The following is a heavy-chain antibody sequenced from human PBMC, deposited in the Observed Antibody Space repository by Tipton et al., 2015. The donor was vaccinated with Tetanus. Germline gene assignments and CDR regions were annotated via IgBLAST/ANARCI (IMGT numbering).Heavy chain of an antibody. CDR1: GYSFTGYW. CDR2: IYPGDSDT. V-gene: IGHV5-51*01. Sequence: QLVQSGAEVKKPGESLKISCKASGYSFTGYWIGWVRQMPGKGLEWMGIIYPGDSDTRYSPSFQGQVTISADKSISTAYLQWSSLEASGTARYCGTRQGGASSSDCWGQGTLVGVSS. CDR3: TRQGGASSSDC. J-gene: IGHJ4*02. D-gene: IGHD6-6*01.